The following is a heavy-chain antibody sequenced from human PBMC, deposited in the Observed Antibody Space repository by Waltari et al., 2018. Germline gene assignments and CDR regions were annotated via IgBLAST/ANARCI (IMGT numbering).Heavy chain of an antibody. CDR1: GFTFSSDG. CDR2: IRYEGSNK. V-gene: IGHV3-30*02. Sequence: QVQLVESGGGVVQPGGSLRLSCAASGFTFSSDGMHWVRQAPGKGLEWVAFIRYEGSNKYYADSVKGRFTISRDKSKNTLYLQMNSLRAEDTAVYYCAKDEGRWGQGTLVTVSS. J-gene: IGHJ4*02. CDR3: AKDEGR.